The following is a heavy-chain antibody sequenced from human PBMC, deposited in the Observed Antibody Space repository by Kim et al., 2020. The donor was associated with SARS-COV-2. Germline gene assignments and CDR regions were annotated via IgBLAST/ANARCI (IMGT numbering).Heavy chain of an antibody. Sequence: GGSLRLSCGASGFTFSNYAMSWVRQAPGKGLDWVSAITDTGGDTYHADSVKGRFTISRDNSKNTLYLQMNSLRVEDTAIYYCVKGSSASRPYYFDYWGPGALVTVSS. CDR3: VKGSSASRPYYFDY. V-gene: IGHV3-23*01. D-gene: IGHD1-26*01. CDR1: GFTFSNYA. CDR2: ITDTGGDT. J-gene: IGHJ4*02.